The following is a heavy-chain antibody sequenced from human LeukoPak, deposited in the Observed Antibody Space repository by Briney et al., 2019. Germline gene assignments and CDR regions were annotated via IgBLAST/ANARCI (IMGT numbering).Heavy chain of an antibody. J-gene: IGHJ3*02. CDR2: ISSSGSTI. Sequence: PGGSLRLSCAASGFTFSDYYMSWIRQAPGKGLEWVSYISSSGSTIYYADSVKGRFTISRDNAKNSLYLQMNSLRAEDTAVYYCAKDHHPIDHIAVAGTSAFDIWGQGTMVTVSS. CDR3: AKDHHPIDHIAVAGTSAFDI. CDR1: GFTFSDYY. V-gene: IGHV3-11*01. D-gene: IGHD6-19*01.